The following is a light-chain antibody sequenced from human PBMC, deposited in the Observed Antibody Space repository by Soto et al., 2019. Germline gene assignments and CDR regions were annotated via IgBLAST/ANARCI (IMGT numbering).Light chain of an antibody. V-gene: IGKV3-11*01. J-gene: IGKJ5*01. CDR1: QSVRSY. CDR3: QQRSSWPL. Sequence: EIVLTQSPATLSLSPGERATLSCRASQSVRSYLAWYQQKPGQAPRLLIYDASNRATGIPARFSGSGSGTDFTLTISSLEPEDFAVYYCQQRSSWPLFGQGTRLEMK. CDR2: DAS.